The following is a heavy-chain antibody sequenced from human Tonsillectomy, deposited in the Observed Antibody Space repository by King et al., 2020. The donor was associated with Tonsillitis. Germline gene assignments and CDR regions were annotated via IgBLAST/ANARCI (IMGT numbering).Heavy chain of an antibody. CDR1: GGSIRSYY. V-gene: IGHV4-59*01. CDR2: IYNSGT. J-gene: IGHJ4*02. Sequence: VQLQESGPGLVKPSETLSLTCTVSGGSIRSYYCSWIRQPPGKALEWIGYIYNSGTKYSPSLKSRVTISVDTSKNQFSLNLTSVTAADTAVYYCAWGGRNSPIVDYWGQGTLVTVSS. CDR3: AWGGRNSPIVDY. D-gene: IGHD3-16*01.